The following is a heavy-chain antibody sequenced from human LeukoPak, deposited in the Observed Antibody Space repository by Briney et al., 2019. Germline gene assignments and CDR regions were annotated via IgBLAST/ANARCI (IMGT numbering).Heavy chain of an antibody. J-gene: IGHJ6*03. Sequence: GSLRLSCAASGFTFSSFEMNWVRQGPGKGLEWVSYISNNGYTIYYADSVKGRFTISRDNAKNSLYLQMNSLRAEDTAVYYCAKDLLIEYYGSGSDYYYYYMDVWGKGTTVTISS. CDR2: ISNNGYTI. CDR1: GFTFSSFE. D-gene: IGHD3-10*01. V-gene: IGHV3-48*03. CDR3: AKDLLIEYYGSGSDYYYYYMDV.